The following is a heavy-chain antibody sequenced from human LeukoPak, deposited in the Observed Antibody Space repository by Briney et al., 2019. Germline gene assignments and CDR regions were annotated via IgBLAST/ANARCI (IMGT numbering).Heavy chain of an antibody. J-gene: IGHJ5*02. Sequence: ASVKVSCKASGSTFTGYYMHWVRQAPGQGLEWMGWINPNSGGTDYAQKFQGRVTMTRDTSLSAAYMELSRLRSDDTAVYYCARDRCSSTSCYAPVNWFDPWGQGTLVTVSP. CDR2: INPNSGGT. CDR3: ARDRCSSTSCYAPVNWFDP. D-gene: IGHD2-2*01. CDR1: GSTFTGYY. V-gene: IGHV1-2*02.